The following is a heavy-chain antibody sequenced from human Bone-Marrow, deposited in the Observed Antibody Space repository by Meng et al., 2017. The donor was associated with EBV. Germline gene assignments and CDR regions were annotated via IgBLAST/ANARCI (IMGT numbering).Heavy chain of an antibody. J-gene: IGHJ4*02. CDR1: GITFGNYA. V-gene: IGHV3-23*01. CDR3: ARQSYGDYVHFDH. CDR2: ITGRGDTT. D-gene: IGHD4-17*01. Sequence: EVQLLESGGDLVQPGGSLRLSCVASGITFGNYAMAWVRQAPGKGLEWVSSITGRGDTTYYADSVKGRFTMSRDNSKNTLYLRMNSLRAEDTAVFYCARQSYGDYVHFDHWGQGTLGTVSS.